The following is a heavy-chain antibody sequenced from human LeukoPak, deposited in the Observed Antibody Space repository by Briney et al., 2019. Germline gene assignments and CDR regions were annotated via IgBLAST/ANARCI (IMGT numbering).Heavy chain of an antibody. CDR2: IHYSGNT. CDR3: ARPRGSGYLDY. CDR1: GGSISSSGSY. J-gene: IGHJ4*02. V-gene: IGHV4-39*07. Sequence: SETLSLTCTVSGGSISSSGSYWGWIRQPPGKGLEWIGSIHYSGNTYYNPSLKSRVTISVDTSKNQFSLKLSSVTAADTAVYYCARPRGSGYLDYWGQGTLVTASS. D-gene: IGHD3-22*01.